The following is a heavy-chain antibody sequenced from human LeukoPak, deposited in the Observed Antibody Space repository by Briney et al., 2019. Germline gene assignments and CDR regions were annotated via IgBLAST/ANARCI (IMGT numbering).Heavy chain of an antibody. Sequence: PSETLSLTCAVYGGSFSGYYWSWIRQPPGKGLEWIGEINHSGSTNYNPSLKSRVTISVDTSKNQFSLKVTSLTAADTAVYYCARREYSGSYLIIDYWGQGILVTVSS. CDR2: INHSGST. CDR1: GGSFSGYY. J-gene: IGHJ4*02. D-gene: IGHD1-26*01. V-gene: IGHV4-34*01. CDR3: ARREYSGSYLIIDY.